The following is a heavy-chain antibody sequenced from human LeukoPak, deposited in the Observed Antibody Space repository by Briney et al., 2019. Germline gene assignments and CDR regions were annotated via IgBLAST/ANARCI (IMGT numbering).Heavy chain of an antibody. Sequence: PGGSLRLSCAASGFTFSSYWMHWVRQAPGKGLVWVSRINSDGSSTSYADSVKGRFTISRDNAKNSLYLQMNSLRAEDTALYYCAKGLWLQSIALDAFDIWGQGTMVTVSS. CDR3: AKGLWLQSIALDAFDI. J-gene: IGHJ3*02. CDR1: GFTFSSYW. D-gene: IGHD5-12*01. CDR2: INSDGSST. V-gene: IGHV3-74*01.